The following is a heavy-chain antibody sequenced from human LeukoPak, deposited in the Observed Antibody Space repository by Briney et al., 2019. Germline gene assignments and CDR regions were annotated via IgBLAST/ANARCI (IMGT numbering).Heavy chain of an antibody. J-gene: IGHJ6*03. D-gene: IGHD1-26*01. CDR2: IYTSGST. V-gene: IGHV4-4*07. CDR3: ARTAYSGSYYYYMDV. Sequence: SETLSLTCTVSGGSISSYYWSWIRQPAGKGLEWIGRIYTSGSTNYNPSLKSRVTMSVDTSKNQFSLKLSSVTAADTAVYYSARTAYSGSYYYYMDVWGKGTTVTVSS. CDR1: GGSISSYY.